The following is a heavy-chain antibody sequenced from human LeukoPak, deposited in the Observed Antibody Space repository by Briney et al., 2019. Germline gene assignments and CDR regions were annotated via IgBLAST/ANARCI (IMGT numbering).Heavy chain of an antibody. CDR1: GGSISSSSYY. J-gene: IGHJ6*02. Sequence: SETLSLTCTVSGGSISSSSYYWGWIRQPPGKGLEWIGSIYYSGSTYYNPSLKSRVTISVDTSKNQFSLKLSSVTAADTAVYYCARPSTDIVATTHGRDYYYGMDVWGQGTTVTVSS. CDR2: IYYSGST. D-gene: IGHD5-12*01. V-gene: IGHV4-39*01. CDR3: ARPSTDIVATTHGRDYYYGMDV.